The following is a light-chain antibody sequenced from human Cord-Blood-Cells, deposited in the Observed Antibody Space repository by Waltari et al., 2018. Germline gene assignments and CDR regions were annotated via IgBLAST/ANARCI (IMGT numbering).Light chain of an antibody. CDR2: EGS. CDR3: CSYAGSSTYV. Sequence: QSALTHPASVSGSPGQSITISHTGTGSDVGRYNLVSWYQQHPGKAPKLMIYEGSKRHSGVCNRFSGSKSGNTASLTISGLQAEDEADYYCCSYAGSSTYVFGTGTKVTVL. V-gene: IGLV2-23*01. CDR1: GSDVGRYNL. J-gene: IGLJ1*01.